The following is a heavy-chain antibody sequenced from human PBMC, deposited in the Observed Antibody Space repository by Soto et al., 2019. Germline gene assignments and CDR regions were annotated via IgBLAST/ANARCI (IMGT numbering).Heavy chain of an antibody. CDR2: ISGYNDNT. CDR3: VSESSSWFSYYYGMDV. D-gene: IGHD6-13*01. Sequence: QVQLKQSGPEVRKPGASVRVSCKASGYIFTNFGISWVRQAPGQGLEWMGWISGYNDNTHYAQKLQGRVSMTTDTSTGTAYMDLRSLRSDDTASYYCVSESSSWFSYYYGMDVWGQFTTVTVSS. V-gene: IGHV1-18*01. J-gene: IGHJ6*02. CDR1: GYIFTNFG.